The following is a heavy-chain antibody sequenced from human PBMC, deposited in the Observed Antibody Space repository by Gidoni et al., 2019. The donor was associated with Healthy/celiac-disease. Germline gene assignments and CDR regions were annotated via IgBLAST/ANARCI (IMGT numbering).Heavy chain of an antibody. J-gene: IGHJ5*02. CDR3: ARAPITIFGVVTANWLDP. CDR2: IYYSGST. Sequence: QVQLQESGPGLVKPSETLSLTCTVAGGSISSYYWSWIRQPPGKGLEWIGYIYYSGSTNYNPSLKSRVTLSVDTSKTQFSLKLSSVTAADTAVYYCARAPITIFGVVTANWLDPWGQGTLVTVSS. D-gene: IGHD3-3*01. V-gene: IGHV4-59*01. CDR1: GGSISSYY.